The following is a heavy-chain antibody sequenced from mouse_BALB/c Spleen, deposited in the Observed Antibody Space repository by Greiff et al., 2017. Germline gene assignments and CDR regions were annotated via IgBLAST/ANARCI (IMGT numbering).Heavy chain of an antibody. CDR2: ISDGGSYT. CDR3: AREGFYYYGSRHYAMDY. D-gene: IGHD1-1*01. CDR1: GFTFSDYY. V-gene: IGHV5-4*02. J-gene: IGHJ4*01. Sequence: EVQLQESGGGLVKPGGSLKLSCAASGFTFSDYYMYWVRQTPEKRLEWVATISDGGSYTYYPDSVKGRFTISRDNAKNNLYLQMSSLKSEDTAMYYCAREGFYYYGSRHYAMDYWGQGTSVTVSS.